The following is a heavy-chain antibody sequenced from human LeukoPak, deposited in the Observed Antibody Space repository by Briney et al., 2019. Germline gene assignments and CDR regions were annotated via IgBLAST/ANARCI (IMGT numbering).Heavy chain of an antibody. CDR2: ISYDGSNK. J-gene: IGHJ1*01. CDR1: GFTFSSYG. D-gene: IGHD3-22*01. Sequence: GGSLRLSCAASGFTFSSYGMHWVRQAPGKGLEWVAVISYDGSNKYYADSVKGRFTISRDNSKNTLYLQMNSLRTEHTAIYYCAKEDVVVITIRYFQHWGQGTLVTVSS. CDR3: AKEDVVVITIRYFQH. V-gene: IGHV3-30*18.